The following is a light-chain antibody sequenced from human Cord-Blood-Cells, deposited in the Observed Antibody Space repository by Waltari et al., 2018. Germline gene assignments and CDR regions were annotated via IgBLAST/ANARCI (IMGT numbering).Light chain of an antibody. V-gene: IGLV2-11*01. CDR3: SSYTGSDV. J-gene: IGLJ1*01. Sequence: QSALTQPRSVSGSPGQSVHISCTGTSSDVGGYNYVSWYQQHPRKAPKLIIYDGSKPPAGLPGLFSGDKAGNTTSLTISAQQTEDEAYYYYSSYTGSDVFGTGTKVTVL. CDR1: SSDVGGYNY. CDR2: DGS.